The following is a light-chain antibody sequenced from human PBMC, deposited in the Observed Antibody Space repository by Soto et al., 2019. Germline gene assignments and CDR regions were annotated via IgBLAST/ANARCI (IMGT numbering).Light chain of an antibody. Sequence: DIQMSQSPSSLSASVGDRVTITCRASQSINTYLSWFQQKPGKVPNLLIYGASNLQCEVPSRFSGSGSGTDFTLTISSLQPEDFGTYYCQQSHNTPYTYGQGTRLEIK. CDR2: GAS. CDR3: QQSHNTPYT. V-gene: IGKV1-39*01. CDR1: QSINTY. J-gene: IGKJ2*01.